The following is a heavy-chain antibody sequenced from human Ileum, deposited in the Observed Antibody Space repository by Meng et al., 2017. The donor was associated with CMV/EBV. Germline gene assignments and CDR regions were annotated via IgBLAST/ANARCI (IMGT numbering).Heavy chain of an antibody. V-gene: IGHV7-4-1*02. J-gene: IGHJ4*02. CDR3: TRGEGDHSSKFDY. Sequence: KNTGYKNSKKGKNRVRKATGKRKERKGRKKKKKGKKKKEKEKKGRNVLKMETSVGTTYLQINSIRKEDSAVYYCTRGEGDHSSKFDYWGQGTLVTVSS. CDR2: KKKKKGKK. CDR1: GYKNSKKG. D-gene: IGHD3-10*01.